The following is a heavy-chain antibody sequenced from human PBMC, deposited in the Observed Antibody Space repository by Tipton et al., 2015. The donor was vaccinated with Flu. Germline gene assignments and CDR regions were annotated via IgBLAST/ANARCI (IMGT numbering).Heavy chain of an antibody. CDR2: IYHSGST. CDR3: ARGLNPAVAGIYFDY. V-gene: IGHV4-38-2*02. CDR1: GYSISSGYY. D-gene: IGHD6-19*01. Sequence: TLSLTCTVSGYSISSGYYWGWIRQPPGKGLEWIGSIYHSGSTYYNPSLKSRVTISVDTSKNQFSLKLSSVTAADTAVYYCARGLNPAVAGIYFDYWGQGTLVTVSS. J-gene: IGHJ4*02.